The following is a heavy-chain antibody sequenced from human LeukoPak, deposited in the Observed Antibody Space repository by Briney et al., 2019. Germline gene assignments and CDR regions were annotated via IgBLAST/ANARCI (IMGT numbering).Heavy chain of an antibody. J-gene: IGHJ1*01. CDR3: TRGSYDVLTGYSTLGEF. D-gene: IGHD3-9*01. Sequence: SESLSLTCTVSGGSLSSSSFYWGWIRQAPGKGLEWVASMYYSGTTYYNPSLKSRVTISADTSKKRFSLKLRSVTAADTAVYYCTRGSYDVLTGYSTLGEFWGQGTLVIVSS. CDR2: MYYSGTT. V-gene: IGHV4-39*01. CDR1: GGSLSSSSFY.